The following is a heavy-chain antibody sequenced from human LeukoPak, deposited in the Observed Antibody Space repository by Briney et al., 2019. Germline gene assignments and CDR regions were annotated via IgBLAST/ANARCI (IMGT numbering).Heavy chain of an antibody. CDR2: IYHNGNT. V-gene: IGHV4-38-2*02. Sequence: PSETLSLTCTVFGSSINSVYSWGWIRPPPGKGLEWIGIIYHNGNTYYNSSLKSRVTISVHTSENQFSLKLSSVTAADTAVYYCASYKTYYDSSGNPFDYWGQGTLVTVSS. CDR3: ASYKTYYDSSGNPFDY. J-gene: IGHJ4*02. CDR1: GSSINSVYS. D-gene: IGHD3-22*01.